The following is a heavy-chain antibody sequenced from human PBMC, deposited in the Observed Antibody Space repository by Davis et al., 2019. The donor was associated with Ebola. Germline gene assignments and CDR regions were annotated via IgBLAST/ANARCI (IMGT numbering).Heavy chain of an antibody. CDR2: IYYSGST. V-gene: IGHV4-30-4*01. CDR1: GGSISSYY. Sequence: PSETLSLTCTVSGGSISSYYWSWIRQPPGKGLEWIGYIYYSGSTYYNPSLKSRVTISVDTSKNQFSLKLSSVTAADTAVYYCARGHYDFWSGVYYYYYYGMDVWGQGTTVTVSS. CDR3: ARGHYDFWSGVYYYYYYGMDV. J-gene: IGHJ6*02. D-gene: IGHD3-3*01.